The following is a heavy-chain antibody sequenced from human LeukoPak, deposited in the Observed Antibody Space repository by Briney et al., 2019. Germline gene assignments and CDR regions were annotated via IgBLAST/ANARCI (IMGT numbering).Heavy chain of an antibody. CDR2: IRYDGSNK. Sequence: GGSLRLSCAASGFTFSSYGMHWVRQAPGKGLEWVAFIRYDGSNKYYADSVKGRFTISRDNAKNSLYLQMNSLRAEDTAVYYCAREAVYYDSSGYYLEIDYWGQGTLVTVSS. D-gene: IGHD3-22*01. V-gene: IGHV3-30*02. J-gene: IGHJ4*02. CDR3: AREAVYYDSSGYYLEIDY. CDR1: GFTFSSYG.